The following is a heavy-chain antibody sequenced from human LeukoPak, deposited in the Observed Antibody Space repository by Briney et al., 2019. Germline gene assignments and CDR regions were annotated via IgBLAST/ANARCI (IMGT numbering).Heavy chain of an antibody. D-gene: IGHD4-23*01. J-gene: IGHJ6*03. CDR1: GGSISSSSYY. CDR3: AREVCGGNGWGYYYYYYYMDV. Sequence: PSETLSLTCTVSGGSISSSSYYWGWIRQPPGRGLEWIGSIYYSGSTYYNPSLKSRVTISVDTSKNQFSLKLSSVTAADTAVYYCAREVCGGNGWGYYYYYYYMDVWGKGTTVTVSS. CDR2: IYYSGST. V-gene: IGHV4-39*07.